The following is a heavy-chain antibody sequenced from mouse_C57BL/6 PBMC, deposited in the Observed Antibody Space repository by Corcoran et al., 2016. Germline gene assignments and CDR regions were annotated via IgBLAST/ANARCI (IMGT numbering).Heavy chain of an antibody. CDR3: ERLRQPAWFAY. V-gene: IGHV1-22*01. CDR1: GYTFTDYN. CDR2: INPNNGGT. Sequence: EVQLQQSGPELVKPGASVKMSCKASGYTFTDYNMHWVKQSHGKSLEWIGYINPNNGGTSYNQKFKGKATLTVNKSSSTAYMELRSLTSEDSAVYYCERLRQPAWFAYWGQGTLVTVSA. J-gene: IGHJ3*01. D-gene: IGHD1-2*01.